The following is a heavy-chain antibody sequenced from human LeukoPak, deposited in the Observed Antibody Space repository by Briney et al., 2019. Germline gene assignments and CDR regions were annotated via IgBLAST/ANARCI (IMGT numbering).Heavy chain of an antibody. J-gene: IGHJ6*03. Sequence: PGGSLRLSCAASGFTFDDFDMSWVRQSPGKGLEWVSGTDSNGATTSYRESVKGRFTISRDNSKNTLYLQMNSLRAEDTAVYYCAKDRCYSCYYYYYYMDVWGKGTTVTVSS. D-gene: IGHD2-15*01. CDR2: TDSNGATT. CDR1: GFTFDDFD. V-gene: IGHV3-20*04. CDR3: AKDRCYSCYYYYYYMDV.